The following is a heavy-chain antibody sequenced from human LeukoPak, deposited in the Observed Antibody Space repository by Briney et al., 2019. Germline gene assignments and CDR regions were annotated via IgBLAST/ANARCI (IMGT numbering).Heavy chain of an antibody. D-gene: IGHD3-10*01. Sequence: ATVNISCKASGYRFIDYYIYWVQQAPGKGREWMGRVDPEDGETVYAEKFKDRLTMTADTSTNTAYMELTSLRSADTAVYYCVTDTQVAPGDIIMFRDYWGQGALVTVSS. CDR1: GYRFIDYY. CDR2: VDPEDGET. V-gene: IGHV1-69-2*01. CDR3: VTDTQVAPGDIIMFRDY. J-gene: IGHJ4*02.